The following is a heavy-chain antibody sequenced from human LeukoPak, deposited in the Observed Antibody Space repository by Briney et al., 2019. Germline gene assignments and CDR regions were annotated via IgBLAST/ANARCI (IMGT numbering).Heavy chain of an antibody. Sequence: GASVKVSYTASGYTFTSYDINWVRQATGQGLEWMGWMNPNSGNTGYAQKFQGRVTMTRNTSISTAYMELSSLRSEDTAVYYCARGAMGATNLDYWGQGTLVTVSS. J-gene: IGHJ4*02. CDR1: GYTFTSYD. D-gene: IGHD1-26*01. V-gene: IGHV1-8*01. CDR3: ARGAMGATNLDY. CDR2: MNPNSGNT.